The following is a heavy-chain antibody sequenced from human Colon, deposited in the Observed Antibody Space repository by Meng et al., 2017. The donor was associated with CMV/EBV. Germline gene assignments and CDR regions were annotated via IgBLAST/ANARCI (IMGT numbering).Heavy chain of an antibody. CDR3: ARAARDRIHYYGSRSYFDS. V-gene: IGHV4-59*01. CDR2: TYYSGST. J-gene: IGHJ4*02. CDR1: GGSITQNY. Sequence: SETLSLTCAVSGGSITQNYWSWIRQAPGKGLEWIGYTYYSGSTNYNPSLKSRVTISVDTSKNQFSLRLTSVTAADTAIYYCARAARDRIHYYGSRSYFDSWGQGTLVTVSS. D-gene: IGHD3-10*01.